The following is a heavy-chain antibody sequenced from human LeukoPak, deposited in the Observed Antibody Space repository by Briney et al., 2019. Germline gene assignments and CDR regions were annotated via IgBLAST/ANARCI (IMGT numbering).Heavy chain of an antibody. J-gene: IGHJ5*02. V-gene: IGHV1-3*01. D-gene: IGHD6-13*01. CDR3: ARDDSSSWYRMWGKFDP. CDR1: GYTFTSYA. CDR2: INAGNGNT. Sequence: GASVKVSCKASGYTFTSYAMHWVRQAPGQRLEWMGWINAGNGNTKYSQKFQGRVTITRDTSASTAYMEPSSLRSEDTAVYYCARDDSSSWYRMWGKFDPWGQGTLVTVSS.